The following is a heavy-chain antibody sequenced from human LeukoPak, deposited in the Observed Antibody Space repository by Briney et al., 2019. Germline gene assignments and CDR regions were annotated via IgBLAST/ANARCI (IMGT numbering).Heavy chain of an antibody. D-gene: IGHD3-9*01. CDR2: IYHSGST. V-gene: IGHV4-30-2*01. CDR3: ARQDYDILSGAGFDY. Sequence: SETLSLTCAVSGGSISSGSYSWSWIRQPPGKGLEWIGYIYHSGSTYYNPSLKSRVTISVDRSKNQFSLKLSSVTAADTAVYYCARQDYDILSGAGFDYWGRGTLVTVSS. CDR1: GGSISSGSYS. J-gene: IGHJ4*02.